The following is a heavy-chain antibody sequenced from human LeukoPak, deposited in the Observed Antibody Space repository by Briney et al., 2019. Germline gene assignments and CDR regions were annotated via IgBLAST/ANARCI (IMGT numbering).Heavy chain of an antibody. D-gene: IGHD4-17*01. J-gene: IGHJ4*02. Sequence: SETLSLTCTVSGGSISGSFWSWIRQPPGKGLEWIGSIYYSGSTYYNPSLKSRVTISVDTSKNQFSLKLSSVTAADTAVYYCARVDYGDYVDYWGQGTLVTVSS. CDR1: GGSISGSF. V-gene: IGHV4-39*07. CDR3: ARVDYGDYVDY. CDR2: IYYSGST.